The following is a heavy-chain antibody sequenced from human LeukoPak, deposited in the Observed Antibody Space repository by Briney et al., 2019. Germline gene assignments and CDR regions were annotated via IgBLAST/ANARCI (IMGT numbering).Heavy chain of an antibody. CDR3: ARAVIPAAMWHSYYFMDV. J-gene: IGHJ6*03. Sequence: SETLSLTCTVSDGSITSYYWTWVRQPPGKGLEWIGHIYYSGRTNHNPSLKSRVTISIDTSKNQFSLRLSSVTAADTAVYYCARAVIPAAMWHSYYFMDVWGKGTTVTISS. CDR1: DGSITSYY. CDR2: IYYSGRT. D-gene: IGHD2-2*01. V-gene: IGHV4-59*01.